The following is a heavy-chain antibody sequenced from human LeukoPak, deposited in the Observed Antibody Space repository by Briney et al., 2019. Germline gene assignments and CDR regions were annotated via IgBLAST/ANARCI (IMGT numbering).Heavy chain of an antibody. V-gene: IGHV3-23*01. CDR2: ISGSGGST. J-gene: IGHJ4*02. CDR1: GFTFSSYA. Sequence: PGGSLRLSCAASGFTFSSYAMSWVRQAPGKGLEWVSAISGSGGSTYYTDSVKGRFTISRDNSKNTLYLQMNSLRAEDTAVYYCAKDLLRITMVRGVIIGPQLDYWGQGTLVTVSS. CDR3: AKDLLRITMVRGVIIGPQLDY. D-gene: IGHD3-10*01.